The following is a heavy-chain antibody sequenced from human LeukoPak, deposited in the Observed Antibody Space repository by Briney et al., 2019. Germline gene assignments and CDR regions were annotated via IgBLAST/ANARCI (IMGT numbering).Heavy chain of an antibody. CDR3: ARVIRDYYYGMDV. J-gene: IGHJ6*02. CDR2: INHSGST. CDR1: SGSFSGYY. V-gene: IGHV4-34*01. Sequence: SETLSLTCAVYSGSFSGYYWSWIRQPPGKGLEWIGEINHSGSTNYNPSLKSRVTISVDTSKNQFSLKLSSVTAADTAVYYCARVIRDYYYGMDVWGQGTTVTVSS.